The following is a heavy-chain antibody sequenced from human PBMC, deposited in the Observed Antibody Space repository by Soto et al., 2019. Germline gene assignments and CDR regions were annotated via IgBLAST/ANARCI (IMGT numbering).Heavy chain of an antibody. V-gene: IGHV5-10-1*04. Sequence: GESLKISCQASGYSFTTYWISWVRQMPGKGLECMGRIDPTDSYTDYSPSFQGQVTISADKSISTAYLQWSSLKASDTAMYYCARHTYYDFWSGYYTPRLWFDPWGQGTLVTVSS. CDR1: GYSFTTYW. CDR2: IDPTDSYT. CDR3: ARHTYYDFWSGYYTPRLWFDP. J-gene: IGHJ5*02. D-gene: IGHD3-3*01.